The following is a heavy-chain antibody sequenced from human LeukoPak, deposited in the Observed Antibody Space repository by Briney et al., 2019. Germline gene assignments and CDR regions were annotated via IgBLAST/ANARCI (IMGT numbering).Heavy chain of an antibody. CDR1: GGSISSYY. CDR2: IYYSGST. Sequence: SETLSLTCTVSGGSISSYYGSWIRQPPGKGLEWIGYIYYSGSTNYNPSLKSRVTISVDTSKNQFSLKLSSVTAADTAVYYCAREAATAAFDYWGQGTLVTVSS. V-gene: IGHV4-59*01. CDR3: AREAATAAFDY. J-gene: IGHJ4*02. D-gene: IGHD6-25*01.